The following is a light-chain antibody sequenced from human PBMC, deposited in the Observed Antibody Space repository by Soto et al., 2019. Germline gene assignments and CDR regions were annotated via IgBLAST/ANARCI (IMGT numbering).Light chain of an antibody. CDR2: CAS. CDR3: QQRSNWPPT. Sequence: IILTKSPATLSLSQWERAPLSFRASRSVSSFLAWFQPEPGQGPKLLLHCASNRATGLPARFRGSGFGTDFTLTISNLEPEDFAGYYCQQRSNWPPTFGGGTKADI. V-gene: IGKV3-11*01. J-gene: IGKJ4*01. CDR1: RSVSSF.